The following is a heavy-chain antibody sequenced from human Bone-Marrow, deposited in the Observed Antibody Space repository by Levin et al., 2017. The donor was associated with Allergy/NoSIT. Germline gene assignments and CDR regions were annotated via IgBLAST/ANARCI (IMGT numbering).Heavy chain of an antibody. CDR1: GFTFSSYA. CDR2: ISYDGSHK. J-gene: IGHJ4*02. V-gene: IGHV3-30*04. D-gene: IGHD3-10*01. Sequence: GGSLRLSCAASGFTFSSYAMHWVRQAPGEGLEWVAVISYDGSHKYYADSVKGRFTISRDNSKNTLYLQMNSLRAEDTAVYYCARDQGSDGSGSYHWGQGTLVTVSS. CDR3: ARDQGSDGSGSYH.